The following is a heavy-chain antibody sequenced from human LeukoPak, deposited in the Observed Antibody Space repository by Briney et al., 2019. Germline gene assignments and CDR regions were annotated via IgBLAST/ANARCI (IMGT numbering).Heavy chain of an antibody. V-gene: IGHV3-21*06. Sequence: GGSLRLSCAASGFSFSSYRMNWVRQAPGKGLEWVSSVSNSGDYIHCADSVKGRFTISRDNSKNSLYLQMNSLRAEDTAVYYCARALIGYYFDYWGQGTLVTVSS. CDR1: GFSFSSYR. J-gene: IGHJ4*02. CDR3: ARALIGYYFDY. D-gene: IGHD2-8*01. CDR2: VSNSGDYI.